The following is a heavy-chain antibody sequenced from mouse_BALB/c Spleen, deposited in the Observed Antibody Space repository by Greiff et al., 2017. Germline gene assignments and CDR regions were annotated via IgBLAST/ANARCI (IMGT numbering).Heavy chain of an antibody. J-gene: IGHJ3*01. V-gene: IGHV3-6*02. D-gene: IGHD2-1*01. CDR1: GYSFTSGYY. CDR3: ARGSTMPCEGAWFAY. CDR2: ITYEGSN. Sequence: EVQLQESGPGLVKPSQSLSLTCSVTGYSFTSGYYWYWIRQLPGNKLEWMGFITYEGSNNYNPALKNRITITRDTSKNQFFLKLNSVTTEDTATYYCARGSTMPCEGAWFAYWGQGTLVTVSA.